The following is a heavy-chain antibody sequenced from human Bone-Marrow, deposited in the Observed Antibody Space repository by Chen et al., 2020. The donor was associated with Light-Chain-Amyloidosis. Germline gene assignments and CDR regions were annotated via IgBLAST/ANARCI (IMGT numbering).Heavy chain of an antibody. J-gene: IGHJ2*01. CDR1: GFPVRRFA. CDR2: VSGDGATT. D-gene: IGHD1-1*01. CDR3: AKTTMAGGWHFDL. Sequence: EVQLLESGGGLVQPGASLLLSCAASGFPVRRFALTWARQAPGKGLEWVSGVSGDGATTYYADSVKGRFTISRDNSKNTLYLQMNSLRAEDTALYYCAKTTMAGGWHFDLWGRGTVVTVSS. V-gene: IGHV3-23*01.